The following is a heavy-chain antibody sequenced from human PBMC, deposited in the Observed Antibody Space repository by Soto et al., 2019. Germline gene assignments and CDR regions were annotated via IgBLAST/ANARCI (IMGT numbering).Heavy chain of an antibody. CDR2: IWYDGSNK. CDR1: GFTFSSYG. J-gene: IGHJ4*02. D-gene: IGHD5-18*01. V-gene: IGHV3-33*01. Sequence: GGSLRLSCAASGFTFSSYGMHWVRQAPGKGLEWVAVIWYDGSNKYYADSVKGRFTISRDNSKNTLYLQMNSLRAEDTAVYYCARGGIQLTLSLDYWGQGTLVTVSS. CDR3: ARGGIQLTLSLDY.